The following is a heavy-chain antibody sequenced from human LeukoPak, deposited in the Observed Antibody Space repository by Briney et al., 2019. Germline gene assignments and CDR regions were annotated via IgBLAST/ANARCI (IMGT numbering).Heavy chain of an antibody. D-gene: IGHD3-22*01. V-gene: IGHV3-23*01. CDR1: GFTFSSYA. Sequence: PGGSLTLSCAASGFTFSSYAMSWVRQAPGKGLEWVSAISGSGGSTYYADSVKGRFTISRDNSKNTLYLQMNSLRAEDTAVYYCAKARRYYDSSGYYDYWGQGTLVTVSS. CDR2: ISGSGGST. J-gene: IGHJ4*02. CDR3: AKARRYYDSSGYYDY.